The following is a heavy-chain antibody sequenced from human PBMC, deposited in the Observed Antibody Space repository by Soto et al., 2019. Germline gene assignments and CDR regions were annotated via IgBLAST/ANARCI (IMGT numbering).Heavy chain of an antibody. J-gene: IGHJ4*02. Sequence: QLQLQESGPGLVKPSETLSLTCTVSGGSISSSSYYWGWIRQPPGKGLEWIGSIYYSGSTYYNPSLKSRVTISEDTSKNQFSLKLSSVTAADTAVYYCARQEGAYSGYDDYFDYWGQGTLVTVSS. V-gene: IGHV4-39*01. CDR2: IYYSGST. CDR1: GGSISSSSYY. D-gene: IGHD5-12*01. CDR3: ARQEGAYSGYDDYFDY.